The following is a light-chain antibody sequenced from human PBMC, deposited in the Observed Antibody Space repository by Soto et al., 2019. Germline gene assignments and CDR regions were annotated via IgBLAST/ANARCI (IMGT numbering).Light chain of an antibody. V-gene: IGLV2-14*01. CDR2: DIN. CDR3: VSYTTRASYV. CDR1: SSDVGNYIF. Sequence: QSVLTQPASVSESPGQSITISCTGTSSDVGNYIFVSWYRQHPGKAPKLMIYDINNRPSGVSNRFSGSKSGNTASLTISGLQAEDEADYYCVSYTTRASYVFGTGTKVTVL. J-gene: IGLJ1*01.